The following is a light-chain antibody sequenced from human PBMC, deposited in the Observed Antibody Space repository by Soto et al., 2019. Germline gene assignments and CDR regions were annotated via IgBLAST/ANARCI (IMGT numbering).Light chain of an antibody. J-gene: IGKJ4*01. CDR2: GAS. V-gene: IGKV1-12*01. CDR1: QGISNW. CDR3: QQTNTFLPLT. Sequence: DIQMNQSPSSVSASVGDRVTITCRASQGISNWLAWYQQQPGKAPKLLIYGASSLQSGVPSRFSGGGSGTHFTLIISSLQPEDFATYYWQQTNTFLPLTFGGGTKVEI.